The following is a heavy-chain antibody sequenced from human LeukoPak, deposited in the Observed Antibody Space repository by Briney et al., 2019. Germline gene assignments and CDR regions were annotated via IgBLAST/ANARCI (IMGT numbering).Heavy chain of an antibody. J-gene: IGHJ4*02. D-gene: IGHD6-13*01. CDR1: AFTFSSYG. CDR2: ISTSGSTI. V-gene: IGHV3-48*03. CDR3: ATSRGSWPDYFDY. Sequence: GGSLRLSCAASAFTFSSYGMSWVRQAPGKGLGWVSYISTSGSTIYYADSVKGRFTISRDNAKNSLYLQMNSLRAEDTAVYYCATSRGSWPDYFDYWGQGTLVTVSS.